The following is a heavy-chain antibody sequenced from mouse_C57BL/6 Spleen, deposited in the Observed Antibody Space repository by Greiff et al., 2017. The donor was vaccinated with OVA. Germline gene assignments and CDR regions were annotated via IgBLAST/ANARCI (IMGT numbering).Heavy chain of an antibody. CDR2: IWTGGGT. CDR3: ARGFITTVGNAMDY. Sequence: QVQLQQSGPGLVAPSQSLSITCTVSGFSLTSYAISWVRQPPGKGLEWLGVIWTGGGTNYNSALKSRLSISKDNSKSQVFLKMNSLQTDDTARYYCARGFITTVGNAMDYWGQGTSVTVSS. V-gene: IGHV2-9-1*01. D-gene: IGHD1-1*01. J-gene: IGHJ4*01. CDR1: GFSLTSYA.